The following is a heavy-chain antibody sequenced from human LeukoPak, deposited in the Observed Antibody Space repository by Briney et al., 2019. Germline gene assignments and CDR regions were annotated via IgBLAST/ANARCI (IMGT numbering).Heavy chain of an antibody. CDR1: GYTFTSFD. CDR3: ARTPPRGLIDY. V-gene: IGHV1-8*01. Sequence: GASVKVSCKASGYTFTSFDINRVRQASGQGLEWMGWMSPKSANTGYAQQFQGRVTITRDTSISTAYMELSSLTSEDTAVYYCARTPPRGLIDYWGQGTLVTVSS. D-gene: IGHD3-16*01. J-gene: IGHJ4*02. CDR2: MSPKSANT.